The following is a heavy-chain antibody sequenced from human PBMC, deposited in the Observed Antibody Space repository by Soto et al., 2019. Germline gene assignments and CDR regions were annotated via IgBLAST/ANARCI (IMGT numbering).Heavy chain of an antibody. D-gene: IGHD6-25*01. Sequence: GGSLRLSCAASGFTFSSYEMNWVRQAPGKGLEWVSYISSSGSTIYYADSVKGRFTISRDNAKNSLYLQMNSLRAEDTAVYYCARDLAAFLLDYWGQGTLVTVSS. J-gene: IGHJ4*02. CDR1: GFTFSSYE. CDR3: ARDLAAFLLDY. CDR2: ISSSGSTI. V-gene: IGHV3-48*03.